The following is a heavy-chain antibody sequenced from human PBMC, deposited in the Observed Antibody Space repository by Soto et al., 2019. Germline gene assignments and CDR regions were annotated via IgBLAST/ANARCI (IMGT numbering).Heavy chain of an antibody. CDR1: EFTLSSYA. V-gene: IGHV3-30-3*01. Sequence: QTGGSLRLSCAASEFTLSSYAMHWVRQAPGKGLEWVAVISYDGSDKYYADSVKGRFTISRDNSKNTLYLQMNSLRTEDTAVYYCARPPVEVTRNYFDLWGQGTLVTVS. CDR3: ARPPVEVTRNYFDL. CDR2: ISYDGSDK. D-gene: IGHD2-21*02. J-gene: IGHJ4*02.